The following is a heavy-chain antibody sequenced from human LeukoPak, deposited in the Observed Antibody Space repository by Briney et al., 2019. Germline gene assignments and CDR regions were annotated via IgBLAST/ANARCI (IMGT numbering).Heavy chain of an antibody. CDR2: INHSGST. CDR1: GGSFSGYY. CDR3: ARGQPLWFGELTRRCYFDY. D-gene: IGHD3-10*01. Sequence: SETLSLTCAVYGGSFSGYYWSWIRQPPGKGLEWIGEINHSGSTNYNPSLKSRVTISVARSTNQFSLNLSSLTAAATAMYYRARGQPLWFGELTRRCYFDYWGQGTLVTVSS. V-gene: IGHV4-34*01. J-gene: IGHJ4*02.